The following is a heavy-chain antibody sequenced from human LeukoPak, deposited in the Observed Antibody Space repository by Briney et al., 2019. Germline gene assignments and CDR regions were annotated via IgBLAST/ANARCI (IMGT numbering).Heavy chain of an antibody. Sequence: GGSLRLSCAASGFTFDDYAMHWVRQAPGKGLEWVSGISWNSGGIGYADSVRGRFTISRDNSKNTLYLQMDSLRVDDTALYYCARGGTNYYYMDVWGNGTTVTVSS. CDR3: ARGGTNYYYMDV. CDR1: GFTFDDYA. V-gene: IGHV3-9*01. CDR2: ISWNSGGI. J-gene: IGHJ6*03.